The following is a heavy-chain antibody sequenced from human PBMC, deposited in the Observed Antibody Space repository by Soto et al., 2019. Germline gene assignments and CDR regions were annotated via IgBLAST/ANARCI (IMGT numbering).Heavy chain of an antibody. Sequence: GGSLRLSCAASGFTFSSCGMHWVRQAPGKGLEWVAVISYDGSNKYYADSVKGRFTISRDNSKNTLYLQMNSLRAEDTAVYYCAKDRLWNLYGDYPHYFDYWGQGTLVTVSS. J-gene: IGHJ4*02. CDR2: ISYDGSNK. CDR3: AKDRLWNLYGDYPHYFDY. CDR1: GFTFSSCG. V-gene: IGHV3-30*18. D-gene: IGHD4-17*01.